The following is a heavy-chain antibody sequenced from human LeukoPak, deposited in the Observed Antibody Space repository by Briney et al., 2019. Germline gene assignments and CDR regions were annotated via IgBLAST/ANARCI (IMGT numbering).Heavy chain of an antibody. J-gene: IGHJ4*02. Sequence: SVKVSCKASGRPFSSYAISWVRQAPGQGLEWMGRIIPIFGTANYAQKFQGRVTITTDESTSTAYMELSSLRSEDTAVYYCARDSGGEQWLVPFDYWGQGTLVTVSS. CDR3: ARDSGGEQWLVPFDY. D-gene: IGHD6-19*01. CDR1: GRPFSSYA. V-gene: IGHV1-69*05. CDR2: IIPIFGTA.